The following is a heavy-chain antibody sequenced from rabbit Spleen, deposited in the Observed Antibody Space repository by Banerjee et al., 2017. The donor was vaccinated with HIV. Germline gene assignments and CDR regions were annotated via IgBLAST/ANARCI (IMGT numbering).Heavy chain of an antibody. V-gene: IGHV1S45*01. J-gene: IGHJ6*01. CDR2: INTSSGNS. CDR1: GFSFSSSYD. D-gene: IGHD8-1*01. CDR3: ARDAGTSFSTYGMDL. Sequence: QEQLVESGGGLVQPGASLTLTCTASGFSFSSSYDMCWVRQAPGKGLEWIACINTSSGNSVYATWAKGRFTISKTSWTTVTLQMTSLTAADTATYFCARDAGTSFSTYGMDLWGPGTLVTVS.